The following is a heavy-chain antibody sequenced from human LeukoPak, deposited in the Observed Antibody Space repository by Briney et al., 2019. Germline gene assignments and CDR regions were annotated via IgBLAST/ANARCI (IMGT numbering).Heavy chain of an antibody. J-gene: IGHJ5*02. Sequence: GGSLRLSCAASGFMFSSYGMSWVRQTPGKGLEWVSGISGSGGNTYYADSVKGRFTISRDNSKNTLYLQMNSLRAEDTAVYYCATDTRSSYESWGQGTLVTVSS. V-gene: IGHV3-23*01. CDR1: GFMFSSYG. CDR3: ATDTRSSYES. CDR2: ISGSGGNT. D-gene: IGHD6-13*01.